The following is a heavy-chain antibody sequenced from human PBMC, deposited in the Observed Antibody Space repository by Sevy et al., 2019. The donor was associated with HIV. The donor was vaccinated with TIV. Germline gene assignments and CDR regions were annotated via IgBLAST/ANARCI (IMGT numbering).Heavy chain of an antibody. CDR1: GFTLSSYT. Sequence: GWSRRLSCEASGFTLSSYTMNWVRQSPEKGLEWVATFDRTDITHYADSVKGRFIISRDTAKNSLFLQMNSLRDDDTAMYFCVRDERAIASHFDYWGRGTLVTVSS. CDR3: VRDERAIASHFDY. V-gene: IGHV3-48*02. D-gene: IGHD2-21*01. CDR2: FDRTDIT. J-gene: IGHJ4*02.